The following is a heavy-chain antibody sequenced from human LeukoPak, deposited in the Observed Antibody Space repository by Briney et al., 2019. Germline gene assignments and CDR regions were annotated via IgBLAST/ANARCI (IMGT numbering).Heavy chain of an antibody. Sequence: SVKVSCKASGGTFSSYAISWVRQAPGQVLEWMGRIIPILGIANYAQKFQGRVTITADKSTSTAYMELSSLRSEDTAVYYCARGRSWYGRIDYWGQGTLVTVSS. J-gene: IGHJ4*02. D-gene: IGHD6-13*01. CDR1: GGTFSSYA. V-gene: IGHV1-69*04. CDR2: IIPILGIA. CDR3: ARGRSWYGRIDY.